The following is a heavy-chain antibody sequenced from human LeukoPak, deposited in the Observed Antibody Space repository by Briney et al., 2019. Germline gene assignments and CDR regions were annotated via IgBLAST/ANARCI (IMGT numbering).Heavy chain of an antibody. CDR3: ARGAGWYPPQLSYNGMDV. V-gene: IGHV1-46*01. D-gene: IGHD6-19*01. J-gene: IGHJ6*02. CDR1: GYTFTSYY. Sequence: ASEKASCKASGYTFTSYYMHWVRQAPGQGLEWMGIINPSGGSTSYAQKFQGRVTMTRDTSTSTVYMELSSLRSEDTAVYYCARGAGWYPPQLSYNGMDVWGQGTTVTVSS. CDR2: INPSGGST.